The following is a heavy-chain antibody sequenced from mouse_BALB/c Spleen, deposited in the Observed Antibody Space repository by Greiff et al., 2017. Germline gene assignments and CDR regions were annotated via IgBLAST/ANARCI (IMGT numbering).Heavy chain of an antibody. CDR1: GFTFSSYA. J-gene: IGHJ3*01. CDR3: ARDYDYDRGFAY. CDR2: ISSGGST. D-gene: IGHD2-4*01. V-gene: IGHV5-6-5*01. Sequence: EVKLMESGGGLVKPGGSLKLSCAASGFTFSSYAMSWVRQTPEKRLEWVASISSGGSTYYPDSVKGRFTISRDNARNILYLQMSSLRSEDTAMYYCARDYDYDRGFAYGGQGTLVTVSA.